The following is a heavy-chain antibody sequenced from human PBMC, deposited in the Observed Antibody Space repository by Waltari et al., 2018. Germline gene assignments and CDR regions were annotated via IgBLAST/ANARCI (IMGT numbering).Heavy chain of an antibody. J-gene: IGHJ6*03. CDR3: ARTLRGSTRARSYYMDV. Sequence: QVQLQESGPGLLKPSETLSLTCTVSGGSISSYYWSWIRQPAGKGLEWIGRIYTSGSTNYTPSLKSRVTMSVDTSKNQSSLKLSSVTAADTAVYYCARTLRGSTRARSYYMDVWGKGTTVTISS. CDR2: IYTSGST. CDR1: GGSISSYY. V-gene: IGHV4-4*07. D-gene: IGHD2-2*01.